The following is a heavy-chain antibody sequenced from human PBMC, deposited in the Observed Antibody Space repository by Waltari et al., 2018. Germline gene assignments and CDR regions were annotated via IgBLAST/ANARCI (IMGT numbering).Heavy chain of an antibody. CDR3: ARGIDRGNGRWFDP. CDR2: MSTSGTS. D-gene: IGHD1-1*01. V-gene: IGHV4-4*07. J-gene: IGHJ5*02. CDR1: GVSITGYY. Sequence: QVQLQESGPGLVKPSETLSLTCAVSGVSITGYYWSWIRQAAGKGLEWRGRMSTSGTSNYNPSLKTRVTMSVDTSKNQFSLRLSSVTVADTAVYYCARGIDRGNGRWFDPWGQGTLVTVSS.